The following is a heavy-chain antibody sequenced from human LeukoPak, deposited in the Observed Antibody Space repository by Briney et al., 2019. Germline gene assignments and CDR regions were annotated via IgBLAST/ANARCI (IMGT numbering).Heavy chain of an antibody. Sequence: SETLSLTCAVYGGSFSGYYWSWIRQPPGKGLEWFGEINHSGSTNYNPSLKSRVTISVDTSKNQFSLKLSSVTAADTAVYYCRLSGYDYDAFDIWGQGTMVTVSS. J-gene: IGHJ3*02. D-gene: IGHD5-12*01. CDR2: INHSGST. V-gene: IGHV4-34*01. CDR1: GGSFSGYY. CDR3: RLSGYDYDAFDI.